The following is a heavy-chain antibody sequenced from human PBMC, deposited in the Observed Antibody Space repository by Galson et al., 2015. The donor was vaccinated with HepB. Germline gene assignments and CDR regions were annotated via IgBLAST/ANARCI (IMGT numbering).Heavy chain of an antibody. CDR2: IHSDGSKI. CDR1: GFTFSTYW. D-gene: IGHD1-14*01. CDR3: ARGGFGSGTDF. Sequence: SLRLSCAASGFTFSTYWMYWVRQTPGRGLVWLSCIHSDGSKIGYADSVKGRFTISRDNAKNTLYLQMNSLRVEDTAVYYCARGGFGSGTDFWGQGTLVTASS. V-gene: IGHV3-74*01. J-gene: IGHJ4*02.